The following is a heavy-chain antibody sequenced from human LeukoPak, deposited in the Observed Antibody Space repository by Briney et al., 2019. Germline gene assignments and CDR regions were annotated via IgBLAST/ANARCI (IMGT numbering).Heavy chain of an antibody. CDR3: ARDPGSSWYGAYYYYYYGMDV. CDR1: GGSISSSSYY. Sequence: SETLSLTCTVSGGSISSSSYYWGWIRQPPGKGLEWIGSIYYSGSTYYNPSLKSRVTISVDTSKNQFSLKLSSETAADTAVYYCARDPGSSWYGAYYYYYYGMDVWGQGTTVTVSS. CDR2: IYYSGST. D-gene: IGHD6-13*01. V-gene: IGHV4-39*02. J-gene: IGHJ6*02.